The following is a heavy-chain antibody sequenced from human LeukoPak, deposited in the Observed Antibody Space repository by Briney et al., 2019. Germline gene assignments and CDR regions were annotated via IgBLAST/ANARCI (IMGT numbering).Heavy chain of an antibody. Sequence: SETLSLTCTVSGGSISSYYWTWIRQPAGKGLEWIGRIYPSGSTNYHPSLKSRVTMSVDTSKNQFSLKLSSVTAADTAVYYCARENSGSYREFDYWGQGTLVTVSS. CDR3: ARENSGSYREFDY. J-gene: IGHJ4*02. V-gene: IGHV4-4*07. CDR2: IYPSGST. D-gene: IGHD1-26*01. CDR1: GGSISSYY.